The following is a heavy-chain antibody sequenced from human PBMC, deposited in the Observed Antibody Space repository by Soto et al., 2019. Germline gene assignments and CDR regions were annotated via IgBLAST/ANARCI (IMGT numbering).Heavy chain of an antibody. CDR3: ARQDYGGNYNFGY. CDR2: ISSSSSVI. J-gene: IGHJ4*02. D-gene: IGHD1-7*01. Sequence: GGSLRLSCAASGFTFTNYGMNLVRHAPGKAVGSVAYISSSSSVIYFAESVKGRFTISRDNSKNTVYLKMKSLKAEDTAIYYCARQDYGGNYNFGYWGEGTPVTASS. V-gene: IGHV3-21*01. CDR1: GFTFTNYG.